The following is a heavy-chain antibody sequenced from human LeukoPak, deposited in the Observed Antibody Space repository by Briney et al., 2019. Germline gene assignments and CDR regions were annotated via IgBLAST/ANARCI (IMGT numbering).Heavy chain of an antibody. CDR3: VRGPAYSSTHAFDI. D-gene: IGHD6-19*01. V-gene: IGHV3-21*01. CDR2: ISSSSSYI. J-gene: IGHJ3*02. CDR1: GFTFSSDR. Sequence: AGGSLRLSRAPSGFTFSSDRMNWVRHAPGKGLEWVSSISSSSSYIYYAHSVKGRFTISTDNSRNSLYLQMNRLRAEDRAVYYCVRGPAYSSTHAFDIWGQGTMVTVSS.